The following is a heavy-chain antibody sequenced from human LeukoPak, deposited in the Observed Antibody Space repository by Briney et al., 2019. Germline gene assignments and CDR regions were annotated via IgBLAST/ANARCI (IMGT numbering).Heavy chain of an antibody. CDR3: ARGPLITFGGVIVGYFDY. Sequence: SETLSLTCAVYGGSFCGYYWSWIRQPPGKGLEWIGEINHSGSTNYNPSLKSRVTISVDTSKNQFSLKLSSVTAADTAVYYCARGPLITFGGVIVGYFDYWGQGTLVTVSS. J-gene: IGHJ4*02. V-gene: IGHV4-34*01. CDR2: INHSGST. D-gene: IGHD3-16*02. CDR1: GGSFCGYY.